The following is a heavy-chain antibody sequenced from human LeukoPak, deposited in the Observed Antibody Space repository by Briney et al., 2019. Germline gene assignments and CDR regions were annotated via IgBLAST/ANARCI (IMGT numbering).Heavy chain of an antibody. CDR3: AKAPPYYDILTGYSYYFDY. D-gene: IGHD3-9*01. Sequence: PAGSLRLSCAASGFTFSSYAMSWVRQAPGKGLEWVSAISGSGGGTYYADSVKGRFTISRDNSKNTLYLQMDSLRAEDTAVYYCAKAPPYYDILTGYSYYFDYCGQGTLVTVSS. CDR2: ISGSGGGT. V-gene: IGHV3-23*01. J-gene: IGHJ4*02. CDR1: GFTFSSYA.